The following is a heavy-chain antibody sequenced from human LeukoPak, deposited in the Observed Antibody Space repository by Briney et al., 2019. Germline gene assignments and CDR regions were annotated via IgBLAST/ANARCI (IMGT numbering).Heavy chain of an antibody. D-gene: IGHD3-16*01. J-gene: IGHJ4*02. CDR3: ARDGFGTGSN. CDR2: IKQDGSEK. V-gene: IGHV3-7*03. CDR1: GLTFSNYW. Sequence: GGSLRLSCAASGLTFSNYWMDWVRQAPGKGLEWVANIKQDGSEKNYVDSVKGRFIISRDNAKNSLYLQMNTLRADDTAVYYCARDGFGTGSNWGQGTLVAVSS.